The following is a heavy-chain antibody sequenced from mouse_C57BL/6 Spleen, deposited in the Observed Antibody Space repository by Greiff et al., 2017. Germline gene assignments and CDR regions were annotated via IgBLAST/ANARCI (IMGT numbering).Heavy chain of an antibody. CDR3: ARSDDGYYGAMDY. V-gene: IGHV1-85*01. CDR1: GYTFTSYD. Sequence: QVQLKESGPELVKPGASVKLSCKASGYTFTSYDINWVKQRPGQGLEWIGWIYPRDGSTEYNEKLKGTATLTVDKSSSTAYMELHSLTSEDSAVYFCARSDDGYYGAMDYWGQGTSVTVSS. D-gene: IGHD2-3*01. J-gene: IGHJ4*01. CDR2: IYPRDGST.